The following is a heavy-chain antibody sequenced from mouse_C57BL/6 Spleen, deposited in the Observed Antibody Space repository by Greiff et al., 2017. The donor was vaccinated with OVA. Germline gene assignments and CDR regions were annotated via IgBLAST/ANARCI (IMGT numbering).Heavy chain of an antibody. CDR1: GYTFTSYG. Sequence: QVQLQQSGAELARPGASVKLSCKASGYTFTSYGISWVKQRTGQGLEWIGEIYPRSGNTYYNEKFKGKATLTADKSSSTAYMQLRSLTSEDSAVYFCARRGLGRGYFDVWGTGTTVTVSS. J-gene: IGHJ1*03. D-gene: IGHD4-1*01. CDR3: ARRGLGRGYFDV. V-gene: IGHV1-81*01. CDR2: IYPRSGNT.